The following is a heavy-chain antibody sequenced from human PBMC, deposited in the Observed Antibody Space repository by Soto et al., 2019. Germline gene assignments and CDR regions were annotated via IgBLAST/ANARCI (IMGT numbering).Heavy chain of an antibody. V-gene: IGHV3-30*18. Sequence: GGSLILSYAASGFTFSSFGLLWVRQAIGKGLEWVAVISYDGSNKYYADSVKGRFTISRDNSKNTLYLQMNSLRAEDTAVYYCAKIPDYYDSSGHLQEYGMDVWGQGT. CDR2: ISYDGSNK. CDR1: GFTFSSFG. CDR3: AKIPDYYDSSGHLQEYGMDV. J-gene: IGHJ6*02. D-gene: IGHD3-22*01.